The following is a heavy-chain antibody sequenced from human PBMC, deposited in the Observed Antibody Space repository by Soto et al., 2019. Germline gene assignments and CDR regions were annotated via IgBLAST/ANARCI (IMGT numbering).Heavy chain of an antibody. CDR2: IYYSGRT. CDR3: AASCVGCGGFNYYGMDV. CDR1: GGSISSCGYY. V-gene: IGHV4-31*03. D-gene: IGHD2-21*01. J-gene: IGHJ6*02. Sequence: QVQLQESGPGLVKPSQTLSLTCTVSGGSISSCGYYWSWISQHPGKGLEWIGYIYYSGRTYYNPSLKSRVTISVDTSKNQFSLKLSSVTAADTAVYYCAASCVGCGGFNYYGMDVWGQGTTVTVSS.